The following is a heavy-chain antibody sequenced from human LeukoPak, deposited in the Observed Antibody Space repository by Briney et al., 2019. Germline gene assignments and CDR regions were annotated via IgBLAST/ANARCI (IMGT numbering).Heavy chain of an antibody. V-gene: IGHV3-7*04. CDR1: GFTFSRYW. Sequence: PGGSLRLSCAASGFTFSRYWMNWVRQAPGRGLEWVANIKQDGSEKYYVDSVKGRFTISRDNAKNSLYLQMNSLRAEDTAVYFCARNLTFDYCGQGTLVTVSS. CDR2: IKQDGSEK. CDR3: ARNLTFDY. J-gene: IGHJ4*02.